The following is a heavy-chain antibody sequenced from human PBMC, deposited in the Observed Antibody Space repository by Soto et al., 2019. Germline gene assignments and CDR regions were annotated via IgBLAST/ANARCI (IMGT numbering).Heavy chain of an antibody. CDR1: GFTFSTYA. Sequence: LRLSCAASGFTFSTYAMNWVRQAPGKGLEWVSAISGGGGTTYSADSVKGRVTISRDNSKNTLYLQMNSLRAEDTAVYYCAKVSLGALTFTDYYYYGLDVWGQGTTVTVSS. V-gene: IGHV3-23*01. CDR3: AKVSLGALTFTDYYYYGLDV. D-gene: IGHD1-26*01. J-gene: IGHJ6*02. CDR2: ISGGGGTT.